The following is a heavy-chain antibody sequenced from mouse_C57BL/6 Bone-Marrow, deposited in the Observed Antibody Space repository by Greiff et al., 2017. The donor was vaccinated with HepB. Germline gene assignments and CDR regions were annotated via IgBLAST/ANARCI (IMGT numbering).Heavy chain of an antibody. J-gene: IGHJ3*01. Sequence: EVKVAESGGDLVKPGGSLKLSCAASGFTFSSYGMSWVRQTPDKRLEWVATISSGGSYTYYPDSVKGRFTISRDNAKNTLYLQMSSLKSEDTAMYYCARHDDYDGAWFAYWGQGTLVTVSA. CDR1: GFTFSSYG. D-gene: IGHD2-4*01. V-gene: IGHV5-6*01. CDR2: ISSGGSYT. CDR3: ARHDDYDGAWFAY.